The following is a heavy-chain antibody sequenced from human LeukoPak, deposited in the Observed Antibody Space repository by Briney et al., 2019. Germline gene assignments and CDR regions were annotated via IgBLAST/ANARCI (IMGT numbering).Heavy chain of an antibody. CDR2: ISAYNGNT. CDR1: GYTFTSYG. CDR3: AREGSYYDSSGYCKAFDY. J-gene: IGHJ4*02. Sequence: ASVKVSCKASGYTFTSYGISWVRQAPGQGLEWMGWISAYNGNTNYAQKLQGGVTMTTDTSTSTAYMELRSLRSDDTAVYYCAREGSYYDSSGYCKAFDYWGQGTLVTVSS. V-gene: IGHV1-18*01. D-gene: IGHD3-22*01.